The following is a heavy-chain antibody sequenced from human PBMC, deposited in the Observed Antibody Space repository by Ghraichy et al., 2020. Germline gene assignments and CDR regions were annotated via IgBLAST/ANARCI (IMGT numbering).Heavy chain of an antibody. D-gene: IGHD1-26*01. CDR2: ISYDGSNK. V-gene: IGHV3-30-3*01. CDR3: ARGRATGFDY. Sequence: GRSLRLSCAASGFTFSSYAMHWVRQAPGKGLEWVAVISYDGSNKYYADSVKGRFTISRDNSKNTLYLQMNSLRAEDTAVYYCARGRATGFDYWGQGTLVTVSS. CDR1: GFTFSSYA. J-gene: IGHJ4*02.